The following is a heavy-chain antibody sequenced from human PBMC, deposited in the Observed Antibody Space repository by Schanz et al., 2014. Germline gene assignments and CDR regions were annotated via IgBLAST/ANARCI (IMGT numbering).Heavy chain of an antibody. CDR1: GFIFNDYY. J-gene: IGHJ3*02. CDR2: ISSDGTTS. CDR3: ARESLNWEAFDI. V-gene: IGHV3-11*01. Sequence: QVQLVESGGGLVKPGGSLRLSCAASGFIFNDYYMNWIRQAPGKGLEWLSYISSDGTTSYYADSVKGRFTISRDNAKNSLYLEMTSLRGEDTAVYYCARESLNWEAFDIWGQGTVVTVSS. D-gene: IGHD7-27*01.